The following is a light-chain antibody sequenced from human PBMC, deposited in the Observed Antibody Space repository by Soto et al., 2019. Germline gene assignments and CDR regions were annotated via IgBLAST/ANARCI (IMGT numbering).Light chain of an antibody. J-gene: IGKJ1*01. CDR3: QQSYSTPWT. Sequence: DIQMTHSPSTLSASVGDRVIITCRASQSISSYLNWYQQKPGKAPKLLIYAASSLQSGVPSRFSGSGSGTDFTLTISSLQPEDFATYYCQQSYSTPWTFGQGTKVDIK. V-gene: IGKV1-39*01. CDR2: AAS. CDR1: QSISSY.